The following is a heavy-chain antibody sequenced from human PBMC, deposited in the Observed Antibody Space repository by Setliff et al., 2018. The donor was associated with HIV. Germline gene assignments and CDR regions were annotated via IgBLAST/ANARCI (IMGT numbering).Heavy chain of an antibody. J-gene: IGHJ6*03. CDR3: VGSTIAAAVYYYYYMDV. CDR1: GGSISSSSYY. CDR2: IYYSGST. D-gene: IGHD6-13*01. V-gene: IGHV4-39*01. Sequence: PSETLSLTCTVSGGSISSSSYYWGWIRQPPGKGLEWIGSIYYSGSTYANPSLKSRVTISVDTSKNQFSLNLSSVTAADTAVYYCVGSTIAAAVYYYYYMDVWGKGTTVTVS.